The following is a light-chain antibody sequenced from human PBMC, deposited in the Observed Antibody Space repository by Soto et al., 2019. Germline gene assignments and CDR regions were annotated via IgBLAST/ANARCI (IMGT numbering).Light chain of an antibody. J-gene: IGKJ1*01. CDR2: GAS. CDR1: QSVSSNY. Sequence: TQSRGSLAVSLGESAALSCRASQSVSSNYLAWYQQKPGQAPRLLIYGASSRATGIPDRFSGSGSGTDFTLTISRLEPEDLAVYYCQQDGSPPATFGQGTKVDIK. V-gene: IGKV3-20*01. CDR3: QQDGSPPAT.